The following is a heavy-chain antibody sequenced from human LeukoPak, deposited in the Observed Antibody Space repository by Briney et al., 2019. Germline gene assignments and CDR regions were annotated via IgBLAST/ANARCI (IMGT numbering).Heavy chain of an antibody. CDR3: ARDRQQLVRSSYYYMDV. D-gene: IGHD6-13*01. J-gene: IGHJ6*03. Sequence: GASVKVSCKASGYTFTSYGISWVRQAPGQGLEWMGGIIPIFGTPNYAQKFQGRVTITADESTSTAYMELSSLRSEDTAVYYCARDRQQLVRSSYYYMDVWGKGTTVTVSS. V-gene: IGHV1-69*13. CDR1: GYTFTSYG. CDR2: IIPIFGTP.